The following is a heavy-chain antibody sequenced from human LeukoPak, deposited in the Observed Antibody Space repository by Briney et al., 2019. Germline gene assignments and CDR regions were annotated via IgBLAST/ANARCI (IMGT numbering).Heavy chain of an antibody. Sequence: GGALRLSCAVSGITLSNYGISWGRQAPGKGLEWVAGISDSGGRTKYADAVNGRFTISRDTPKNTLYLQMNSLRAEDTAVYFCAKRGVVIRVILVGFHKEAYYFDSWGQGALVTVSS. CDR2: ISDSGGRT. CDR3: AKRGVVIRVILVGFHKEAYYFDS. CDR1: GITLSNYG. J-gene: IGHJ4*02. V-gene: IGHV3-23*01. D-gene: IGHD3-22*01.